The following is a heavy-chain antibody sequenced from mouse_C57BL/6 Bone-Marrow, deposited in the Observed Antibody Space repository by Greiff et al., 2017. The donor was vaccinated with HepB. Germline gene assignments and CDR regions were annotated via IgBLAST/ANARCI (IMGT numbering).Heavy chain of an antibody. CDR2: INPYNGGT. Sequence: VQLQQSGPVLVKPGASVKMSCKASGYTFTDYYMNWVKQSHGKSLEWIGVINPYNGGTSYNQKFKGKATLTVDKSSSTAYMELNSLTSEDSAVYYCARWLQAMDYWGQGTSVTVSS. CDR1: GYTFTDYY. D-gene: IGHD2-2*01. J-gene: IGHJ4*01. CDR3: ARWLQAMDY. V-gene: IGHV1-19*01.